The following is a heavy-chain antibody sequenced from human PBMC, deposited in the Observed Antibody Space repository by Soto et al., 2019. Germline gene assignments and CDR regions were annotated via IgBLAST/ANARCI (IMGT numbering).Heavy chain of an antibody. V-gene: IGHV4-59*01. Sequence: SETLSLTCTVSGGSISSYYWSWIRQPPGKGLEWIGYIYYSGSTNYNPSLKSRVTISVDTSKNQFSLKLSSVTAADTAVYYCAREGIAAAGIDYWGQGTLVTVSS. CDR3: AREGIAAAGIDY. CDR2: IYYSGST. D-gene: IGHD6-13*01. CDR1: GGSISSYY. J-gene: IGHJ4*02.